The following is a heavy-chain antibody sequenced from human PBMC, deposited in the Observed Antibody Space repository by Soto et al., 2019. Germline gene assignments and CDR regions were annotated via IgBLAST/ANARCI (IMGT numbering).Heavy chain of an antibody. Sequence: PSETLSLTCTVIGGSIRSPNFSWSWIRQHPGKGPEWIGNIYYNGTTTYSPSLESRLTISLDPSKNQFSLTLKSVTAADTAVYYCTRDAPLRLGELSQRGQRTLVTVSS. J-gene: IGHJ4*02. CDR1: GGSIRSPNFS. CDR3: TRDAPLRLGELSQ. D-gene: IGHD3-10*01. V-gene: IGHV4-31*03. CDR2: IYYNGTT.